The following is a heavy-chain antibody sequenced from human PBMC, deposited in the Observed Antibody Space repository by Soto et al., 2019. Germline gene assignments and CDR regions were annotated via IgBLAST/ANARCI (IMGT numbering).Heavy chain of an antibody. CDR2: IYYSGST. Sequence: SETLSLTCTVSGGSISSYYWSWIRQPPGKGLEWIGYIYYSGSTNYNPSLKSRVTIPVDTSKNQFSLKLSSVTAADTAVYYCARDFWSGSSEHSWFDPWGQRPMVTVSS. CDR1: GGSISSYY. V-gene: IGHV4-59*01. D-gene: IGHD3-3*01. J-gene: IGHJ5*02. CDR3: ARDFWSGSSEHSWFDP.